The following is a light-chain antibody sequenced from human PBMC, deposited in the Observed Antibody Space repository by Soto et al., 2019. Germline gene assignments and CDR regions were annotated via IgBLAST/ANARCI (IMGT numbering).Light chain of an antibody. J-gene: IGKJ1*01. CDR3: QQSYGVPRT. Sequence: DIQMTQSPSSLSASVGDRVTITCRASQSISTYLNWYQQKPGKAPNLLIYAASSLHSGVPSRFSCSGSGTDFALTISSLQPEDFATYYCQQSYGVPRTFGQGTKVEIK. CDR2: AAS. V-gene: IGKV1-39*01. CDR1: QSISTY.